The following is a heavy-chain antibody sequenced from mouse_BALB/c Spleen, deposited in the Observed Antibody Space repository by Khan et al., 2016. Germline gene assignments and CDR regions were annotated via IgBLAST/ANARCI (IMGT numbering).Heavy chain of an antibody. CDR2: ISYSGST. J-gene: IGHJ2*01. Sequence: EVQLQESGPGLVKPSQSLSLTCTVTGYSITSDYAWNWIRQFPGNKLEWMGYISYSGSTSYNPSLKSRISITRDTSKNQFFLQLNSVTTEDTATYYCARPNWDYFDYWGQGTTLTVSS. V-gene: IGHV3-2*02. D-gene: IGHD4-1*01. CDR1: GYSITSDYA. CDR3: ARPNWDYFDY.